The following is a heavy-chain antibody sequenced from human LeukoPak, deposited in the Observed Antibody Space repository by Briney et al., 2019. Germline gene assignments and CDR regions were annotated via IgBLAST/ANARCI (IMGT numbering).Heavy chain of an antibody. D-gene: IGHD5-12*01. CDR2: ISSSGSTI. J-gene: IGHJ4*02. CDR1: GFTFSDYY. Sequence: GGSLRLSCAASGFTFSDYYMSWIHQAPGKGLEWVSYISSSGSTIYYADSVKGRFTISRDNAKNSLYLQMNSLRAEDTAVYYCARDRRGIVATIAYFDYWGQGTLVTVSS. V-gene: IGHV3-11*01. CDR3: ARDRRGIVATIAYFDY.